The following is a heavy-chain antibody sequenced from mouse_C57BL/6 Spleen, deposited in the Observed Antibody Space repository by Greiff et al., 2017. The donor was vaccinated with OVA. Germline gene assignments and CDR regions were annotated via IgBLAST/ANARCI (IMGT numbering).Heavy chain of an antibody. CDR2: ISSGSSTI. CDR1: GFNFHDYG. V-gene: IGHV5-17*01. CDR3: ARRFLYYFDY. J-gene: IGHJ2*01. Sequence: EVQRVESGGGLVKPGGSLKLSCAASGFNFHDYGMHWVRQAPEKGLEWVAYISSGSSTIYYADTVKGRFTISRDNAKNTLCLQMTSLRSEDTAMYYCARRFLYYFDYWGQGTTLTVSS.